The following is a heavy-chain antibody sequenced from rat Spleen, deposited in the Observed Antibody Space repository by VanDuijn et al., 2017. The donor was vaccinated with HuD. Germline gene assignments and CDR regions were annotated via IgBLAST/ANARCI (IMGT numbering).Heavy chain of an antibody. D-gene: IGHD4-3*01. CDR2: IWTGGNT. J-gene: IGHJ2*01. CDR1: GFSLISYA. V-gene: IGHV2-15*01. Sequence: QVQLKESGPGLVQPSQTLSLTCPVSGFSLISYAVSWVRQPPGKGLEWMGGIWTGGNTVYNSFVKSRLSISRDTSKSQVFLKMNSLQPEDTGTYYCARHPPSFGVRGFDYWGQGVTVTVSS. CDR3: ARHPPSFGVRGFDY.